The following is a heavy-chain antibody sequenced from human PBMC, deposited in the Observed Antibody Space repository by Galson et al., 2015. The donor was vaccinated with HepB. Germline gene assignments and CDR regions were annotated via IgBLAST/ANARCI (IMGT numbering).Heavy chain of an antibody. CDR2: IYPGDSDT. V-gene: IGHV5-51*01. CDR3: ARLGSHYYDSSGWHWFDY. J-gene: IGHJ4*02. CDR1: GYSFTSYW. D-gene: IGHD3-22*01. Sequence: QSGAEVKKPGESLKISCKGSGYSFTSYWIGWVRQMPGKGLEWMGIIYPGDSDTRYSPSFQGQVTISADKSISTAYLQWSSLKASDTAMYYCARLGSHYYDSSGWHWFDYWGQGTLVTVSS.